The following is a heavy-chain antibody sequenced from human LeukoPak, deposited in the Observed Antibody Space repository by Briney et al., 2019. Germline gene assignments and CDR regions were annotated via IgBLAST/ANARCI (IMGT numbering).Heavy chain of an antibody. V-gene: IGHV3-21*01. Sequence: GGSLRLSCAASGFTFSSYSMNWVRQAPGKGLEWVSSISSSSSYIYYADSVKGRFTISRGNARNSLYLQMNSLRAEDTAVYYCARDVVKNVWGSYVEIEANWFDPWGQGTLVTVSS. D-gene: IGHD3-16*01. CDR3: ARDVVKNVWGSYVEIEANWFDP. J-gene: IGHJ5*02. CDR2: ISSSSSYI. CDR1: GFTFSSYS.